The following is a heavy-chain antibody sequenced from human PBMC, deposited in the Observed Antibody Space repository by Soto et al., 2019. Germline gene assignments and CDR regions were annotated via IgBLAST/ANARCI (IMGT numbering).Heavy chain of an antibody. CDR2: ISYDGSNK. CDR1: GFTFSSYG. D-gene: IGHD6-13*01. Sequence: PGGSLRLSCAASGFTFSSYGMHWVRQAPGKGLEWVAVISYDGSNKYYADSVKGRFTISRDNSKNTLYLQMNSLRAEDTAVYYYATSSVCRWGGSSIAAHLFSPDYWVQLTLVTLS. V-gene: IGHV3-30*03. CDR3: ATSSVCRWGGSSIAAHLFSPDY. J-gene: IGHJ4*02.